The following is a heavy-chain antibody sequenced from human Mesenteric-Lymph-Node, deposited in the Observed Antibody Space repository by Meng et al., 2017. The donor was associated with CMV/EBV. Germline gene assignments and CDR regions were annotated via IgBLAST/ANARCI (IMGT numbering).Heavy chain of an antibody. D-gene: IGHD3-9*01. J-gene: IGHJ4*02. Sequence: VQLLEWRAGLLRPSETLSVPCAVYGGSFSGYYWNWILQSPEKGLEWIGEINHSGSTTYNPSFTSRIIISVDTSTNQISLNMSSVTAADTAVYYCARGSSYDILTGYFDYWGQGALVTVSS. CDR1: GGSFSGYY. CDR3: ARGSSYDILTGYFDY. CDR2: INHSGST. V-gene: IGHV4-34*01.